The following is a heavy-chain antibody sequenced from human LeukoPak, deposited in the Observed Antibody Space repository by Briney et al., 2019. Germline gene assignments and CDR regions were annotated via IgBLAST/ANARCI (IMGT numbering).Heavy chain of an antibody. Sequence: ASVKVSCKASGNIFTSYFMHWVRQAPGQGLEWMAIMNPSGGSTTFAQKFQGRVTMTRDTSTSTVYMELSSLRSEDTAVYYCARRSGSAAIDYWGQGTLVTVSS. CDR1: GNIFTSYF. CDR3: ARRSGSAAIDY. CDR2: MNPSGGST. D-gene: IGHD6-13*01. V-gene: IGHV1-46*01. J-gene: IGHJ4*02.